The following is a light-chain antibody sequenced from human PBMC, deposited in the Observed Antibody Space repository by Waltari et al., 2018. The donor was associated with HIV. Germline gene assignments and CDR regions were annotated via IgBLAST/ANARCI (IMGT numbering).Light chain of an antibody. CDR3: CSYAGSSYV. CDR1: ASDVGGYHY. Sequence: QSALTQPRSVSGSPGQSVTISCTGSASDVGGYHYVSWYQQHPGKAPKLLIYDVNKRPSGVPDRFFCSKSGITASLTISVLQTEDEADYYCCSYAGSSYVFGTETKVTVL. V-gene: IGLV2-11*01. CDR2: DVN. J-gene: IGLJ1*01.